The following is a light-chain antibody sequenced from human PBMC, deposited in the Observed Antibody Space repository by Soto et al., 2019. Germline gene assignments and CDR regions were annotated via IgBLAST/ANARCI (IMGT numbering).Light chain of an antibody. V-gene: IGLV2-8*01. Sequence: QSALTQPPSASGSPVQPVTISCTGTSCSVGGYNYVPWYQQHPRKAPKLVIYEVSKRHSGVPERFSGSKSGNTASLTVSGLQAEDEADYYCSSYVGSNNLVVFGGGTQLTVL. CDR2: EVS. CDR3: SSYVGSNNLVV. J-gene: IGLJ2*01. CDR1: SCSVGGYNY.